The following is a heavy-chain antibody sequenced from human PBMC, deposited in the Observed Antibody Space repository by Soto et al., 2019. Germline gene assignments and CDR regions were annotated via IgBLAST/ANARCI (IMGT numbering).Heavy chain of an antibody. V-gene: IGHV2-5*02. CDR3: AHRPWYAFEP. CDR2: IYWDGEK. D-gene: IGHD6-13*01. CDR1: GFSLSTTGVC. J-gene: IGHJ5*02. Sequence: QITLKESGPTLVKPTQTLTLTCTFSGFSLSTTGVCVGWIRQPPGKALEWLALIYWDGEKRYSPSLKSRLTIPKDTTKNQVVLTMTNMDPVDTATYYCAHRPWYAFEPWGQGILVTVSS.